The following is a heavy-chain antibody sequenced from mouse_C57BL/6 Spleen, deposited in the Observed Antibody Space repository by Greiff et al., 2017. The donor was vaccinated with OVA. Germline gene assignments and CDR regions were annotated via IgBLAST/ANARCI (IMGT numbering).Heavy chain of an antibody. D-gene: IGHD2-2*01. V-gene: IGHV5-4*01. Sequence: EVQLVESGGGLVKPGGSLKLSCAASGFTFSSYAMSWVRQTPEKRLEWVATISDGGSYTYYPDNVKGRFTISRDNAKNNLYLQMSHLKSEDTAMYYCARAGYYGYHQGYWGQGTTLTVSS. CDR2: ISDGGSYT. CDR3: ARAGYYGYHQGY. J-gene: IGHJ2*01. CDR1: GFTFSSYA.